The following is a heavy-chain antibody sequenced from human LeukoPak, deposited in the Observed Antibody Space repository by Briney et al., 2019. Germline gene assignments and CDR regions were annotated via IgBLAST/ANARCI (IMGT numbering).Heavy chain of an antibody. Sequence: GGSLRLACSASGLPFSSYAMHWVRQAPGKGLEYVSAISDSGGSTYYADSVKGRFTISRDNSKNTLYLQMSSLRAEDTAVYFCVRGYSFGPYGMDVWGQGTTVTVSS. J-gene: IGHJ6*02. D-gene: IGHD2-15*01. CDR2: ISDSGGST. CDR1: GLPFSSYA. CDR3: VRGYSFGPYGMDV. V-gene: IGHV3-64D*09.